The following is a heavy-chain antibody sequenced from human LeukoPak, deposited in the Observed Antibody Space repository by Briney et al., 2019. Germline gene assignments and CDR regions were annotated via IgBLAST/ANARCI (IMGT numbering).Heavy chain of an antibody. Sequence: GESLKISCKASGYSFNIYWIGWVRQMPGKGLEWMGITYPGDSETRYSPSFQGQVTMSADKSIRTAYLQWSSLKASDTAMYYCASGYSAYVFDYWGQGTLVTVSS. CDR3: ASGYSAYVFDY. V-gene: IGHV5-51*01. D-gene: IGHD5-12*01. CDR2: TYPGDSET. CDR1: GYSFNIYW. J-gene: IGHJ4*02.